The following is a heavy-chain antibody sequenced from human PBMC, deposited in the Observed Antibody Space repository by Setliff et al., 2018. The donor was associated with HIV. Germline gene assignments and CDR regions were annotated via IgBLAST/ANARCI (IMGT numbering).Heavy chain of an antibody. CDR2: INYGRTT. CDR1: GFTFSSYW. Sequence: LSCAASGFTFSSYWMNWVRQSPGKGLEWIGEINYGRTTNYNPSLESRVTISVDTSKNQFSLRMKSVNAGDTGKYYCVRRRGPMVRGVDPSPSYYFDYWGQGTLVTVSS. CDR3: VRRRGPMVRGVDPSPSYYFDY. V-gene: IGHV4-34*01. J-gene: IGHJ4*02. D-gene: IGHD3-10*01.